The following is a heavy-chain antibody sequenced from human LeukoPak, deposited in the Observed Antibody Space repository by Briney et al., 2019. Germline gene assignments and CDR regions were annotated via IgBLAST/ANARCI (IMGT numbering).Heavy chain of an antibody. CDR3: ARDSIAAAGWAFDI. CDR2: IYTSGST. D-gene: IGHD6-13*01. V-gene: IGHV4-4*07. CDR1: GDSITNYY. J-gene: IGHJ3*02. Sequence: PSETLSLTCTVSGDSITNYYWSWIRQPAGKGLEWIGRIYTSGSTNYNPSLKSRVTMSVDTSKNQFSLKLSSVTAADTAVYYCARDSIAAAGWAFDIWGQGTMVTVSS.